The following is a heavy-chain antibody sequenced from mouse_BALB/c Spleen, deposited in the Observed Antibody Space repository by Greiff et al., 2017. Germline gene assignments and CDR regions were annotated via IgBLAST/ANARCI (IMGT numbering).Heavy chain of an antibody. D-gene: IGHD2-3*01. Sequence: EVKLVESGPSLVKPSQTLSLTCSVTGDSITSGYWNWIRKFPGNKLEYMGYISYSGSTYYNPSLKSRISITRDTSKNQYYLQLNSVTTEDTATYSCARYGHYDGYPFAYWGQGTLVTVSA. J-gene: IGHJ3*01. V-gene: IGHV3-8*02. CDR1: GDSITSGY. CDR3: ARYGHYDGYPFAY. CDR2: ISYSGST.